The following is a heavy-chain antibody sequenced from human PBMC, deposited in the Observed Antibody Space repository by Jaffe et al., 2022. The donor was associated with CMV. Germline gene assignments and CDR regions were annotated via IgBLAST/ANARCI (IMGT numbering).Heavy chain of an antibody. CDR3: ARAANHYDTSGCDY. CDR1: GFTFSDYY. D-gene: IGHD3-22*01. CDR2: ISSRSSYI. V-gene: IGHV3-11*06. Sequence: QAQLVESGGGLVKPGGSLRLSCAASGFTFSDYYMSWIRQAPGKGLEWVAYISSRSSYINYADSVKGRFTISRDNAKNSLYLQMNSLRADDTAVYYCARAANHYDTSGCDYWGQGTLVTVSS. J-gene: IGHJ4*02.